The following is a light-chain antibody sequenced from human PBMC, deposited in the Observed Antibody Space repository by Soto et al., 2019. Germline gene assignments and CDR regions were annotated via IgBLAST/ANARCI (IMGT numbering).Light chain of an antibody. Sequence: EIVLTQSPATLSLSPGEIATLSCRSSQSVSSYLAWYQQKPGQAPSLLIYDASNRATGIPARFSGSGSGTDFTLTISSREPEDFAVYYCQQRSNWPTFGQGTRLEIK. J-gene: IGKJ5*01. CDR2: DAS. CDR1: QSVSSY. CDR3: QQRSNWPT. V-gene: IGKV3-11*01.